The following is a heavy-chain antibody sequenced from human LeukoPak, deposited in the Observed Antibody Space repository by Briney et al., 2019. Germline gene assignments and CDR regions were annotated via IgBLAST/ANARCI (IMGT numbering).Heavy chain of an antibody. J-gene: IGHJ6*02. CDR1: GFTFSSYG. CDR3: ASQTRYYYYGMDV. V-gene: IGHV3-74*01. CDR2: INSDGTDT. Sequence: GRSLRLSCEASGFTFSSYGMHWVRQAPGKGLVWVSRINSDGTDTSYADSVKGRFTISRDNAKNTLYLQMNSLRAEDTAVYYCASQTRYYYYGMDVWGQGTTVTVSS.